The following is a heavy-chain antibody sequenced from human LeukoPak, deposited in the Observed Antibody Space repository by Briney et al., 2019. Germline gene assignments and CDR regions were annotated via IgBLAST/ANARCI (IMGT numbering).Heavy chain of an antibody. D-gene: IGHD3-22*01. Sequence: ASVTVSCKASGYTFTGYYMHWVRQAPGQGLEWMGWINPNSGGTNYAQKFQGRVTMTRDTSISTAYMELSRLRSDDTAAYYCARDFRSRSSGYYVLGYWGQGTLVTVSS. CDR1: GYTFTGYY. J-gene: IGHJ4*02. V-gene: IGHV1-2*02. CDR3: ARDFRSRSSGYYVLGY. CDR2: INPNSGGT.